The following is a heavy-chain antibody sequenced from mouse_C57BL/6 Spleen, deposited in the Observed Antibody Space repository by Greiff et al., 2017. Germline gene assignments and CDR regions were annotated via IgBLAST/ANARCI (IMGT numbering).Heavy chain of an antibody. CDR1: GYTFTGYW. J-gene: IGHJ3*01. CDR2: ILPGSGST. V-gene: IGHV1-9*01. D-gene: IGHD4-1*01. Sequence: VQLQQSGAERMKPGASVKLSCKATGYTFTGYWIEWVKQRPGHGLEWIGEILPGSGSTNYHEKFKGKATFTADTSSNTAYMQLSSLTTEDSAIYYCARGTGSWFAYWGQGTLVTVSA. CDR3: ARGTGSWFAY.